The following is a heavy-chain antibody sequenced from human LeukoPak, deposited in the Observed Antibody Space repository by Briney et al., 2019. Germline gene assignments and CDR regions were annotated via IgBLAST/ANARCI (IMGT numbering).Heavy chain of an antibody. J-gene: IGHJ4*02. CDR1: GFTFSTYG. CDR3: AKDWGNWGYGYYFDH. D-gene: IGHD7-27*01. Sequence: GGSLRLSCAAPGFTFSTYGMHWVRQAPGKGLEWVAVVSYDGSNKYYGDSVKGRFTISRDNSKNTLYLQMNSLRAEDTAVYYCAKDWGNWGYGYYFDHWGQGTLVTVSS. V-gene: IGHV3-30*18. CDR2: VSYDGSNK.